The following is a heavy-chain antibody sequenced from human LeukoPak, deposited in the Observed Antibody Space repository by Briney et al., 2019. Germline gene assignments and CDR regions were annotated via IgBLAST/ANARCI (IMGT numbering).Heavy chain of an antibody. J-gene: IGHJ4*02. CDR1: GFTFSSYG. D-gene: IGHD3-3*01. CDR2: IRYDGSNK. V-gene: IGHV3-30*02. Sequence: PGWSLRLSCAASGFTFSSYGMHWVRQAPGKGLEWVAFIRYDGSNKYYADSVKGRFTIPRDNSKNTLYLQMNSLRAEDTAVYYCAKISGHTYYDFWSGYYTSDYWGQGTLVTVSS. CDR3: AKISGHTYYDFWSGYYTSDY.